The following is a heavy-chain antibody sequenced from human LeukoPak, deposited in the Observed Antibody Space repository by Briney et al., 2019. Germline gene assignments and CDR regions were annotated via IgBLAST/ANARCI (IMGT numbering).Heavy chain of an antibody. Sequence: GGSLRLSCTASGFTFGDYLMSWFRQAPGKGLEWIGFIRRKLDGGTAENAASVKGRFTISRDDSTSIAYLQMNSLKTEDTAVYYCSRSSGWLSVYWGQGTLVTVSS. CDR2: IRRKLDGGTA. CDR1: GFTFGDYL. J-gene: IGHJ4*02. CDR3: SRSSGWLSVY. V-gene: IGHV3-49*03. D-gene: IGHD6-19*01.